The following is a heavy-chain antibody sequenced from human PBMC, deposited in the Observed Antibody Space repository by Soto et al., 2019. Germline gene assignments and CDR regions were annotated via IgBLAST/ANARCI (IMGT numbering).Heavy chain of an antibody. Sequence: QLQLQESGPGLVKPSETLSLTCTVSGGSISSSSYYWGWIRQPPGKGLEWIGSIYYSGSTYYNPSLKSRVTISVDTSKNQFPLKLSSVTAADTAVYYCARREDDFWSGYAWFDPWGQGTLVTVSS. CDR2: IYYSGST. J-gene: IGHJ5*02. V-gene: IGHV4-39*01. D-gene: IGHD3-3*01. CDR1: GGSISSSSYY. CDR3: ARREDDFWSGYAWFDP.